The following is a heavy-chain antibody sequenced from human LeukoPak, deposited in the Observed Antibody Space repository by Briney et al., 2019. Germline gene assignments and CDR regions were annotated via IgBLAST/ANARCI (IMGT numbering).Heavy chain of an antibody. J-gene: IGHJ4*02. CDR1: GYTFTSYY. D-gene: IGHD2-21*02. Sequence: GASVKVSCKASGYTFTSYYMHWVRQAPGQGLEWMGIINPSGGSTSYAQKFQGRVTMTRDMSTSTVYMELSSLRSEDTAVYYCARGIGDRFRLRHVIDYWGQGTLVTVSS. V-gene: IGHV1-46*01. CDR3: ARGIGDRFRLRHVIDY. CDR2: INPSGGST.